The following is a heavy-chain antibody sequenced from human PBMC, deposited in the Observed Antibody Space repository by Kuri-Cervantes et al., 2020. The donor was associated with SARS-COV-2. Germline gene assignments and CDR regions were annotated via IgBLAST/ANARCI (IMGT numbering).Heavy chain of an antibody. D-gene: IGHD2-2*01. Sequence: SVKVSCKASGGTFSSYAVTWVRQVPGQGFEWMGRIIPLFGTTIYAQKFRDRVTFTADKSTNTTYMELSSLRSEDTAVYYCARPYCTTTTCYDGTFDSWGQGTLVTVSS. J-gene: IGHJ4*02. CDR3: ARPYCTTTTCYDGTFDS. CDR1: GGTFSSYA. V-gene: IGHV1-69*06. CDR2: IIPLFGTT.